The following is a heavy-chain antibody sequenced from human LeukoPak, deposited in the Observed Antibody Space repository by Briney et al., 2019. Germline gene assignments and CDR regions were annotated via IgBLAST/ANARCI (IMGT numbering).Heavy chain of an antibody. V-gene: IGHV1-8*01. D-gene: IGHD2-2*02. CDR1: GYIFTSYD. CDR3: ARKVVPAAIRGMNWFDP. J-gene: IGHJ5*02. Sequence: ASVKVSCKASGYIFTSYDINWVRQATGQGLEWMGWMNPNSGNTGYAQKFQGRVTMTRNTSISTAYMKLSSLRSEDTAVYYCARKVVPAAIRGMNWFDPWGQGTLVTVSS. CDR2: MNPNSGNT.